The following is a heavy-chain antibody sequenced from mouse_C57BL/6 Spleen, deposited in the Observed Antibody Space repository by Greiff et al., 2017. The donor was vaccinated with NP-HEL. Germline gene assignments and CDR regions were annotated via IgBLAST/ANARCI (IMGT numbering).Heavy chain of an antibody. CDR1: GYTFTSYW. CDR3: ARDRLRPSY. CDR2: IDPSDSYT. V-gene: IGHV1-50*01. D-gene: IGHD2-4*01. J-gene: IGHJ3*01. Sequence: QVQLQQPGAELVKPGASVKLSCKASGYTFTSYWMQWVKQRPGQGLEWIGEIDPSDSYTNYNQKFKGKATLTVDTSSSTAYMQLSSLTSEDSAVYYCARDRLRPSYWGQGTLVTVSA.